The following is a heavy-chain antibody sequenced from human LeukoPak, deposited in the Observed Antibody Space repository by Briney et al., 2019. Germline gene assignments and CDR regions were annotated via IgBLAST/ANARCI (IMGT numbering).Heavy chain of an antibody. V-gene: IGHV4-59*08. J-gene: IGHJ4*02. CDR3: ARHQHQLVTGYDY. D-gene: IGHD6-13*01. CDR1: GVSISSKC. Sequence: SETLCLTCTVPGVSISSKCWNWLRQPPGKGLEWIGYSCSSGSTNYTPSLMSRVTISVDTSKKQFSLRLISVTAADTAVYYCARHQHQLVTGYDYWGQGTLVTVSS. CDR2: SCSSGST.